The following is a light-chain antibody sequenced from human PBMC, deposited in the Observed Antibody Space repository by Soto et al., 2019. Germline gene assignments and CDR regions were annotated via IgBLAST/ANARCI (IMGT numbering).Light chain of an antibody. J-gene: IGKJ1*01. CDR3: QEYGRSPRT. CDR1: QSVSRSY. Sequence: EIVLTQSPGTLSLSPGERATLSYRASQSVSRSYLAGYQQKPGQAPRLLIYGASSRATGIPARFSGSGSGTDFSLTISRLEPEDFAVYYCQEYGRSPRTFGQGTKVEIK. CDR2: GAS. V-gene: IGKV3-20*01.